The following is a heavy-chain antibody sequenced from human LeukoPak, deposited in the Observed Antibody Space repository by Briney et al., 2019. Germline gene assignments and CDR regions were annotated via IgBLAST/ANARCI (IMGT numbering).Heavy chain of an antibody. CDR1: GGSISSSAYH. CDR2: IYYSGST. D-gene: IGHD5-18*01. J-gene: IGHJ4*02. CDR3: ARGENGYETDFDY. V-gene: IGHV4-61*08. Sequence: SETLSLTCTVSGGSISSSAYHWGWIRQPPGKGLEWIGCIYYSGSTNYNPSLKSRVTISLDTSKNQFSLKLSSVTAADTAVYYCARGENGYETDFDYWGQGTLVTVSS.